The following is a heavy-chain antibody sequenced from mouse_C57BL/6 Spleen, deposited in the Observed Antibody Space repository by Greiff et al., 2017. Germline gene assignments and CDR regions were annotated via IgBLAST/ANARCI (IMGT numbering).Heavy chain of an antibody. Sequence: QVHVKQPGAELVMPGASVKLSCNASGYTFTSYWMHWVKQRPGQGLEWIGEIDPSDSYTNYNQKFKGKSTLTVDKSSSTAYMQLSSLTSEDSAVYYCARSSLYGNHWYFDVWGTGTTVTVSS. J-gene: IGHJ1*03. V-gene: IGHV1-69*01. CDR3: ARSSLYGNHWYFDV. CDR1: GYTFTSYW. CDR2: IDPSDSYT. D-gene: IGHD2-1*01.